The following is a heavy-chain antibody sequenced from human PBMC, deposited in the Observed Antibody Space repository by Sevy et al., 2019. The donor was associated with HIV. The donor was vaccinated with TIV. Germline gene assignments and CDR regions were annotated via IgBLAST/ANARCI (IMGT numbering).Heavy chain of an antibody. CDR3: AKDRSLRYFDWPYDAFDI. J-gene: IGHJ3*02. V-gene: IGHV3-23*01. CDR2: ISGSGGST. D-gene: IGHD3-9*01. CDR1: GFTFSSYA. Sequence: GGSLRLSCAASGFTFSSYAMSWVRQAPGKGLEWVSAISGSGGSTYYADSVKGRFTISRDNSKNTLYLQMNSLGAEDMAVYYCAKDRSLRYFDWPYDAFDIWGQGTMVTVSS.